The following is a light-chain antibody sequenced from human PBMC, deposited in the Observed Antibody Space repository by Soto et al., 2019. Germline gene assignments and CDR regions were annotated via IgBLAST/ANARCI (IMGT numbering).Light chain of an antibody. J-gene: IGKJ5*01. Sequence: IVMTQSPATLSLSPGEKATLSCRASQSSSNNVAWFQQKPGQVPRLIIHSASNRATGVSAMFSGSGAGTEFTLTISSLQSEDIATYYCQQYDNLPITFGQGTRLDIK. V-gene: IGKV3-15*01. CDR3: QQYDNLPIT. CDR1: QSSSNN. CDR2: SAS.